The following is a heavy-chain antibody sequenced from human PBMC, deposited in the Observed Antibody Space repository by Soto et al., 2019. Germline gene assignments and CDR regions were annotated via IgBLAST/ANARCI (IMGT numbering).Heavy chain of an antibody. D-gene: IGHD1-26*01. J-gene: IGHJ4*02. V-gene: IGHV1-18*01. CDR3: APGRYGDY. Sequence: QVHLVQSGAEVKKPGASVKVSCKGSGYGFTTYGITWVRQAPGQGLEWMAWISAHTGNTNYAQKVPGRVTVTRDTSTSTSYMALMSLRYADTAVYYCAPGRYGDYWGQGALVTLSS. CDR2: ISAHTGNT. CDR1: GYGFTTYG.